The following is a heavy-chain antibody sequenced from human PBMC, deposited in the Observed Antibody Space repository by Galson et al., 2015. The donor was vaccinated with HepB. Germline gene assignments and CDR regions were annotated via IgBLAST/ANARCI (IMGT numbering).Heavy chain of an antibody. D-gene: IGHD3-22*01. CDR3: ARGGHYYDSSGYYYGGI. V-gene: IGHV1-69*13. Sequence: SVKVSCKASGGTFSSYAISWVRQAPGQGLEWMGGIIPIFGTANYAQKFQGRVTITADESTSTAYMELSSLRSEDTAVYYCARGGHYYDSSGYYYGGIWGQGTMVTVSS. J-gene: IGHJ3*02. CDR2: IIPIFGTA. CDR1: GGTFSSYA.